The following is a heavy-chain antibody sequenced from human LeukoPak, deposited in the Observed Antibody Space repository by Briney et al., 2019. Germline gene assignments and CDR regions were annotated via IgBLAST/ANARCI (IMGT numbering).Heavy chain of an antibody. CDR3: ARAALMVYAGFDP. CDR2: FYYSGST. V-gene: IGHV4-39*07. J-gene: IGHJ5*02. CDR1: GGSISSSSYY. D-gene: IGHD2-8*01. Sequence: PSETLSLTCTVSGGSISSSSYYWGWIRQPPGKGLEWIGSFYYSGSTYYNPSLKSRVTISVDTSKNQFSLKLSSVTAADTAVYYCARAALMVYAGFDPWGQGTLVTVSS.